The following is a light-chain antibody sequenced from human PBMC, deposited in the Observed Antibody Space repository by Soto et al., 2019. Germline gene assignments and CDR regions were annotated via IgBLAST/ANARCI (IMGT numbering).Light chain of an antibody. CDR3: QKYNSAPT. V-gene: IGKV1-27*01. CDR1: QGISNY. J-gene: IGKJ4*01. CDR2: AAS. Sequence: DIQMTQSPSSLSASVGDRVTITCRASQGISNYLAWYQQKPGKVPKLLIYAASTLQLGVPSRFSGSGSGTDFPLTISSLQPEDVETYYCQKYNSAPTFGGGTKVEIK.